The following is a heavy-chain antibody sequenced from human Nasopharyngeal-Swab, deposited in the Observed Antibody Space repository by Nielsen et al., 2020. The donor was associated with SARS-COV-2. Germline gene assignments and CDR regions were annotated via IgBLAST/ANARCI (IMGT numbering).Heavy chain of an antibody. J-gene: IGHJ5*02. D-gene: IGHD2-2*01. CDR1: GFTFSSYD. CDR2: IGTAGDT. CDR3: ARARPDIVVVPAALLFDP. V-gene: IGHV3-13*04. Sequence: GGSLRPSCAASGFTFSSYDMHWVRPATGKGLEWVPAIGTAGDTYYPGSVKGRFTISRENAKNSLYLQMNSLRAGDTAVYYCARARPDIVVVPAALLFDPWGQGTLVTVSS.